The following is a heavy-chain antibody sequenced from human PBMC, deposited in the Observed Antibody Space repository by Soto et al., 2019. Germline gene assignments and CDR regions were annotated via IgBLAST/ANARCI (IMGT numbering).Heavy chain of an antibody. D-gene: IGHD3-16*02. CDR1: GGSFSGYY. CDR3: ARGKLSDYVWGSYRYHFDY. Sequence: SETLSLTCAVYGGSFSGYYWSWIRQPPGKGLEWIGEINHSGSTNYNPSLKSRVTISVDTSKNQFSLKLSSVTAADTAVYYCARGKLSDYVWGSYRYHFDYWGQGTVVTVSS. J-gene: IGHJ4*02. CDR2: INHSGST. V-gene: IGHV4-34*01.